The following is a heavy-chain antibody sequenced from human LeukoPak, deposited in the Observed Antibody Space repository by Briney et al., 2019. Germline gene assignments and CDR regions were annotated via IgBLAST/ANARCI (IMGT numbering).Heavy chain of an antibody. D-gene: IGHD1-1*01. CDR1: GFTFINYV. CDR3: ARSVNFRYASDT. J-gene: IGHJ3*02. V-gene: IGHV3-33*01. Sequence: PGRSLRLSCAASGFTFINYVMNWVRQAPGKGLEWVAVIWYDGEDKYYEDSVKGRFTISRDNSKNTVYLQMNTLRAEDTAVYYCARSVNFRYASDTWGQGTMVTVSS. CDR2: IWYDGEDK.